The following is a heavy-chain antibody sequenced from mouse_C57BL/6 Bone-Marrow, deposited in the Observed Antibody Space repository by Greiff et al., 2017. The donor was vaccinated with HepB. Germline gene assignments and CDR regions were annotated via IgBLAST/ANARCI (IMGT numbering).Heavy chain of an antibody. J-gene: IGHJ1*03. CDR3: AIFHYYGSSLYFDV. CDR2: IHPSDSDT. V-gene: IGHV1-74*01. CDR1: GYTFTSYW. D-gene: IGHD1-1*01. Sequence: QVQLQQPGAELVKPGASVKVSCKASGYTFTSYWMHWVKQRPGQGLEWIGRIHPSDSDTNYNQKFKGQATLTVDKSSSTAYMQLSGLNSEDSAVFYCAIFHYYGSSLYFDVWGTGTTVTVSS.